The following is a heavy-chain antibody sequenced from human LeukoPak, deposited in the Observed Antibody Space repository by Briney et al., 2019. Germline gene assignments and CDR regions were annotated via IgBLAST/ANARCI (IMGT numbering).Heavy chain of an antibody. CDR2: INHSGST. J-gene: IGHJ3*02. V-gene: IGHV4-34*01. D-gene: IGHD3-22*01. CDR3: ASSGDYHDSSGYYLDAFDI. Sequence: PSETLSLTCAVYGGSFSGYYWSWIRQPPGKGLEWIGEINHSGSTNYNPSLKSRVAISVDTSKNQFSLKLSSVTAADTAVYYCASSGDYHDSSGYYLDAFDIWGQGTMVTVSS. CDR1: GGSFSGYY.